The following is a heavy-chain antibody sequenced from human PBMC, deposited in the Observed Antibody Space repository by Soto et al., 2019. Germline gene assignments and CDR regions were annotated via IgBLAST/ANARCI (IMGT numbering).Heavy chain of an antibody. CDR1: GFTFTSSA. CDR2: IVVGSGNT. Sequence: SVKVSCKASGFTFTSSAMQWVRQARGQRLEWIGWIVVGSGNTNYAQKFQERVTITRDMSTSTAYMELSSLRSEDTAVYYCAAADPITMVRGVKYYYYGMDVWGQGTTVTVSS. D-gene: IGHD3-10*01. V-gene: IGHV1-58*02. J-gene: IGHJ6*02. CDR3: AAADPITMVRGVKYYYYGMDV.